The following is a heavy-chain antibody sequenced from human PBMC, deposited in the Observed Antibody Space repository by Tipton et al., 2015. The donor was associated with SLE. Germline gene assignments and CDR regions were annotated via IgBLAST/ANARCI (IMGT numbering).Heavy chain of an antibody. CDR2: IRYDGSNK. V-gene: IGHV3-30*02. D-gene: IGHD2-15*01. CDR1: GFTFSSYG. Sequence: SLRLSCAASGFTFSSYGMHWVRQAPGKGLEWVAFIRYDGSNKYYADSVKGRFTISRDNSKNTLYLQMNSLRAEDTAVYYCAKSRGRSSGGYYFDYWGQGTLVTVSS. J-gene: IGHJ4*02. CDR3: AKSRGRSSGGYYFDY.